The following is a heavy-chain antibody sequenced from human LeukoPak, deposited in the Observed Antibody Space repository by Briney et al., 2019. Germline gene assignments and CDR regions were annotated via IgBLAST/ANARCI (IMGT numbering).Heavy chain of an antibody. V-gene: IGHV4-39*07. CDR1: GGSISSSSYY. J-gene: IGHJ4*02. Sequence: SETLSLTCTVSGGSISSSSYYWGWIRQPPGKGLEWIGSIYYSGSTYYNPSLKSRVTISVDTSKNQFSLKLSSVTAADTAVYYCARCKDYGDGKFDYWGQGTLVTVSS. CDR2: IYYSGST. D-gene: IGHD4-17*01. CDR3: ARCKDYGDGKFDY.